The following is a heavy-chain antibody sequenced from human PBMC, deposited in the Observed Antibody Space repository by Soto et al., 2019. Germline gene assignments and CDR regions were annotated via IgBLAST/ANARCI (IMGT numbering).Heavy chain of an antibody. J-gene: IGHJ4*02. CDR2: ISASTGNT. V-gene: IGHV1-18*04. D-gene: IGHD5-12*01. CDR3: ARSPRVIVAAKGTLDY. CDR1: GYTFTSYG. Sequence: ASEKVSCKASGYTFTSYGINWVRQAPGQGLEWMGWISASTGNTNYAESVQGRVTLTTDISTSTAYMELRRLTSNDTAVYYCARSPRVIVAAKGTLDYWGQGTPVTVSS.